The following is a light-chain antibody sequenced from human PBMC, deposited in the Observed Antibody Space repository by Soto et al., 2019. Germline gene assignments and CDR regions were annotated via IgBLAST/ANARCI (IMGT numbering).Light chain of an antibody. V-gene: IGKV3-11*01. CDR3: QQRSNWTPYT. Sequence: ELVLTQSPATLSLSPGERATLSCRASQSVSSYLYWYQQQPGQAPRLLIYDASNRATGIPARFSGSGSGTDFTLTIISLQPEDFAVYYCQQRSNWTPYTFGQGTKMEIK. J-gene: IGKJ2*01. CDR2: DAS. CDR1: QSVSSY.